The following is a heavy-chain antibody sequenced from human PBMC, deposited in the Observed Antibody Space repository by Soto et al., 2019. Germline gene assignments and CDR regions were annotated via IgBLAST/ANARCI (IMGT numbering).Heavy chain of an antibody. D-gene: IGHD2-2*02. CDR3: ARLNTAIPYYYYGMDV. V-gene: IGHV5-10-1*01. Sequence: GEALKISCKGSGYSFTSYWISWVRQMPGKGLEWMGRIDPSDSCTNYSPSFQGHVTISADKSISTAYLQWSSLKASDTAMYYCARLNTAIPYYYYGMDVWGQGTTVTVSS. CDR2: IDPSDSCT. J-gene: IGHJ6*02. CDR1: GYSFTSYW.